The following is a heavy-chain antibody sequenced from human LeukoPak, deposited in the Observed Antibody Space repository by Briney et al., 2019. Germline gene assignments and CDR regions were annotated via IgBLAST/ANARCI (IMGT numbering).Heavy chain of an antibody. J-gene: IGHJ6*03. D-gene: IGHD3-10*01. Sequence: EASVKVSCKASGGTFSSYTISWVRQAPGQGLEWMGRIIPILGIANYAQKFQGRVTITADKSTSTAYMELSSLRSEDTAVYYCARAPKMVRGVTANYYYYYMDVWGKGTTVTVSS. CDR3: ARAPKMVRGVTANYYYYYMDV. V-gene: IGHV1-69*02. CDR1: GGTFSSYT. CDR2: IIPILGIA.